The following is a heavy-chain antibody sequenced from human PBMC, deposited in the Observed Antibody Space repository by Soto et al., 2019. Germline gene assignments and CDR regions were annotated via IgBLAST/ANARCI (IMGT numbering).Heavy chain of an antibody. CDR2: IYHSGST. CDR3: ARVGPYCGGDCYSPPP. D-gene: IGHD2-21*02. V-gene: IGHV4-38-2*01. CDR1: GYSIRNGYY. Sequence: SETLSLTCAVSGYSIRNGYYWGWIRQPPGKGLEWIGTIYHSGSTYYNPSLKSRVTISVDASENHFSLKLSSVTAADTAVYYCARVGPYCGGDCYSPPPRGQGTLVTVSS. J-gene: IGHJ5*02.